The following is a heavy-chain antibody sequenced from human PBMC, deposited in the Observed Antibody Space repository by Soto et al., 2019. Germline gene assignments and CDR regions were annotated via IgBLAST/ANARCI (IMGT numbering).Heavy chain of an antibody. CDR2: IDWDDDK. Sequence: SGPELVNPTQTLTLACTFSGFSLSTSGMCVSWIRQPPGKALEWLALIDWDDDKYYSTSLKTRLTISKDTSKNQVVLTMTNMDPVDTATYYCARISRYSSGYYYFECRGQGTLVTVHS. CDR3: ARISRYSSGYYYFEC. J-gene: IGHJ4*02. CDR1: GFSLSTSGMC. V-gene: IGHV2-70*01. D-gene: IGHD3-22*01.